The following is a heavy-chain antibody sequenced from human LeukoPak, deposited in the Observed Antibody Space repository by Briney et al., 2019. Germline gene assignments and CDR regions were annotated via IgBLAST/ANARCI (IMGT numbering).Heavy chain of an antibody. Sequence: GESLKISCKGSGYSFTSYWIGWVRQMPGKGLEWMGIIYPGDSDTRYSPSFQGQVTISADKSISTAYLQWSSLKASDTAMYYCARHSQYYYGSGSYLRRKHYYMDVWGKGTTVTVSS. J-gene: IGHJ6*03. CDR2: IYPGDSDT. CDR1: GYSFTSYW. CDR3: ARHSQYYYGSGSYLRRKHYYMDV. D-gene: IGHD3-10*01. V-gene: IGHV5-51*01.